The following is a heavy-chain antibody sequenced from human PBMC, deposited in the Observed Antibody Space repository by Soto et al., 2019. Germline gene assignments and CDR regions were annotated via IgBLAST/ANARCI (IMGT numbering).Heavy chain of an antibody. CDR3: ARETRIAAAGAYLNWFDP. V-gene: IGHV4-4*07. CDR1: GASISSYS. CDR2: ISTSGST. Sequence: QVQLQESGPGLVKPSETLSLTCTVSGASISSYSWSWIRQPAGKGLEWIGRISTSGSTSYNPSLKSRLTMSVHTSKKQFSLRLNSVTAADTAVYYCARETRIAAAGAYLNWFDPWGQGTLVTVSS. J-gene: IGHJ5*02. D-gene: IGHD6-13*01.